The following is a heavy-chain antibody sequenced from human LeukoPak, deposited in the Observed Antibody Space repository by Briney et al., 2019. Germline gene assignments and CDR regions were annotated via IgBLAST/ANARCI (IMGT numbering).Heavy chain of an antibody. V-gene: IGHV4-39*07. Sequence: SETLSLTCTVSGGSISSSSYYWGWIRQPPGKGLEWIGSIYYSGSTYYNPSLKSRVTISVDTSKNQFSLKLSSVTAADTAVYYCARDRPSRSYSSSWFSYYYYMDVWGKGTTVTVSS. CDR3: ARDRPSRSYSSSWFSYYYYMDV. CDR2: IYYSGST. D-gene: IGHD6-13*01. CDR1: GGSISSSSYY. J-gene: IGHJ6*03.